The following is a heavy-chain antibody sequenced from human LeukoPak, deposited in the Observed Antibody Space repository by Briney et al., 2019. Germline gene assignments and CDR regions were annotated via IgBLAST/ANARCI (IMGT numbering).Heavy chain of an antibody. Sequence: GGSLRLSCAASGFTFRNYNMNWVRQVPGGGLEWVSYISSGSAVIHYADSVKGRFTVSRDNANNSLFLQMNSLRAEDTAVYYCARDFAEGELFEFWGQGTLVTVSS. CDR2: ISSGSAVI. CDR1: GFTFRNYN. CDR3: ARDFAEGELFEF. J-gene: IGHJ4*02. V-gene: IGHV3-48*01. D-gene: IGHD1-26*01.